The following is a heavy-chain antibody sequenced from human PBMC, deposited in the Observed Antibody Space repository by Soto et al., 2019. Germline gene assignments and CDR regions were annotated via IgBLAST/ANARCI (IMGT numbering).Heavy chain of an antibody. CDR1: GFSLSTSGVG. Sequence: SGPTLVNPTQTLTLTCTFSGFSLSTSGVGVGWIRQPPGKALEWLALIYWDDDKRYSPSLKSRLTITKDTSKNQVVLTMTNMDPVVTATYWRAHRSRQPVGVEGAFDRWGQGTLVTVSS. J-gene: IGHJ4*02. D-gene: IGHD3-3*01. CDR2: IYWDDDK. CDR3: AHRSRQPVGVEGAFDR. V-gene: IGHV2-5*02.